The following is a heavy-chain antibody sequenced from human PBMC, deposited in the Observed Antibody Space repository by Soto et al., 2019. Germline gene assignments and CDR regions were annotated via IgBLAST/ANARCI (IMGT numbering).Heavy chain of an antibody. J-gene: IGHJ6*02. V-gene: IGHV4-31*03. CDR3: ARDMRYYDSSGYYLYYYYGMDV. Sequence: SETLSLTCTVSGGSISSGGYYWSWIRQHPGKGLEWIGYIYYSGSTNYNPSLKSRVTISVDTSKNQFSLKLSSVTAADTAVYYCARDMRYYDSSGYYLYYYYGMDVWGQGTTVTVSS. CDR2: IYYSGST. CDR1: GGSISSGGYY. D-gene: IGHD3-22*01.